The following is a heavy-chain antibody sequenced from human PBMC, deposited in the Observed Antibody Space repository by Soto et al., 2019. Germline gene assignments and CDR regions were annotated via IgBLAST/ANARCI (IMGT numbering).Heavy chain of an antibody. J-gene: IGHJ4*02. D-gene: IGHD3-22*01. V-gene: IGHV1-69*12. CDR1: GGTFNSYA. CDR2: IIPIFGTA. CDR3: ASHYDSGGYYYRGLDY. Sequence: QVQLVQSGAEVKKPGSSVKVSCKASGGTFNSYAISWVRQAPGQGLEWMGGIIPIFGTADYAQKFQGRVTITAVESTSTAYRELGSLRSEDTAVYYCASHYDSGGYYYRGLDYWGQGTLVTVSS.